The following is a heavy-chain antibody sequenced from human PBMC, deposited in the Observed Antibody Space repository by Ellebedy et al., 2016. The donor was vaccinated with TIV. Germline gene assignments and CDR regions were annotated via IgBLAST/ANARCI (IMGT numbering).Heavy chain of an antibody. CDR1: RFTFSSYG. V-gene: IGHV3-30*03. J-gene: IGHJ5*02. CDR3: RRDGVTGNGRWDWLDP. CDR2: ISYDGSNK. D-gene: IGHD2-21*02. Sequence: GESLKISCAASRFTFSSYGMHWVRQAPGKGLEWVAVISYDGSNKYYADSVKGRFTISRDNSRNTLYRQMNSLRVEDSAIYYCRRDGVTGNGRWDWLDPWGQGTLVTVSS.